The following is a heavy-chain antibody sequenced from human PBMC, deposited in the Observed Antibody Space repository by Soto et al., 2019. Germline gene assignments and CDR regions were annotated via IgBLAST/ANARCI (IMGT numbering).Heavy chain of an antibody. CDR3: AREGSYSAYNFAHGIQLWSFDF. Sequence: EALSLTCTVSGGSINTFYWRWVRQRAWKGLEWIGRIFSSGSTSFNPSLGSRVAMSVDTSKNHSSLNLSSVTAADMAVYYCAREGSYSAYNFAHGIQLWSFDFWGQGARVTAPQ. J-gene: IGHJ4*02. CDR1: GGSINTFY. V-gene: IGHV4-4*07. CDR2: IFSSGST. D-gene: IGHD5-12*01.